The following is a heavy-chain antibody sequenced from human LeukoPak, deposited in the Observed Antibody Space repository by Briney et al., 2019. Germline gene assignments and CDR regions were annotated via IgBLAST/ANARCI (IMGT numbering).Heavy chain of an antibody. J-gene: IGHJ4*02. CDR3: AKVPYASGGYPNDY. D-gene: IGHD3-22*01. CDR2: IIPILGIA. V-gene: IGHV1-69*04. Sequence: SVKVSCKASGGTFSSYAISWVRQAPGQGLEWMGRIIPILGIANYAQKFQGRVTITADKSTSTAYMELSSLRSEDTAVYYCAKVPYASGGYPNDYWGQGTLVTVSS. CDR1: GGTFSSYA.